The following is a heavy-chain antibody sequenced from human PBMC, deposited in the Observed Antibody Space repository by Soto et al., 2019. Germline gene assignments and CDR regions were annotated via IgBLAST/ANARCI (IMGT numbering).Heavy chain of an antibody. Sequence: GSLRLSCAASGFTFSSYAMHWVRQAPGKGLEWVAVISYDGSNKYYADSVKGRFTISRDNSKNTLYLQMNSLRAEDTAVYYCARQTTDYGMDVWGQGTTVTVSS. CDR1: GFTFSSYA. V-gene: IGHV3-30-3*01. D-gene: IGHD4-17*01. J-gene: IGHJ6*02. CDR2: ISYDGSNK. CDR3: ARQTTDYGMDV.